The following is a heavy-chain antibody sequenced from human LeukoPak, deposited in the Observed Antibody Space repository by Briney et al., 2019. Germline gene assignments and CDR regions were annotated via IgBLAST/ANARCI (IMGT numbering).Heavy chain of an antibody. D-gene: IGHD2-2*01. CDR2: ISGSGGST. CDR1: GFTFSSYA. J-gene: IGHJ5*02. CDR3: AKDHQLPPNNWFDP. Sequence: GGSPRLSCAASGFTFSSYAMSWVRQAPGKGLEWVSAISGSGGSTYYADSVKGRFTISRDNSKNTLYLQMNSLRAEDTAVYYCAKDHQLPPNNWFDPWGQGTLVTVSS. V-gene: IGHV3-23*01.